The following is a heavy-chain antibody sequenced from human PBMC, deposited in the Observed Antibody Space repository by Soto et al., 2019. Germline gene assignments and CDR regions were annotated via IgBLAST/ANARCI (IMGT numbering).Heavy chain of an antibody. D-gene: IGHD1-1*01. CDR2: MNPNSGNT. CDR1: GYTFTSYA. CDR3: ARERTGTTSMDV. Sequence: QVQLVQSGAEVKKPGASVKVSCKASGYTFTSYAINWVRQATGQGREWMGWMNPNSGNTGYAQKFQGRVTMTRNTSLSTAYMERSSLRSEDTAVYYCARERTGTTSMDVWGQGTTVTVSS. J-gene: IGHJ6*02. V-gene: IGHV1-8*01.